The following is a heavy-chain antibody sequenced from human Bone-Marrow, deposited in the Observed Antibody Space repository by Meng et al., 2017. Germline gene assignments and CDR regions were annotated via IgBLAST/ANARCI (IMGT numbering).Heavy chain of an antibody. CDR2: INHSGST. V-gene: IGHV4-34*01. Sequence: QGQITQWAPGWLTPSEALSLTLAVYGGSFSGYYWSWIRQSPGKGLEWIGEINHSGSTNYNPSLKSRVTISVDTSKNQFSLKLSSVTAADTAVYYCARGLRAARPLLFGYWGQGTLVTVSS. CDR1: GGSFSGYY. CDR3: ARGLRAARPLLFGY. J-gene: IGHJ4*02. D-gene: IGHD6-6*01.